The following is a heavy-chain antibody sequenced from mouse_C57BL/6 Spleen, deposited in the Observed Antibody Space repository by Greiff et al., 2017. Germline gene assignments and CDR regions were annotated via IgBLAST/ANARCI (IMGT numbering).Heavy chain of an antibody. Sequence: QVQLQQPGAELVKPGASVKLSCKASGYTFTSYWIHWVKQRPGQGLEWIGMIHPNSGSTNYNEKFKSKATLTVDKSSSTAYMQLSSLTSEDSAVYYCAPIGIYSNFFDYWGQGTTLTVSS. J-gene: IGHJ2*01. CDR2: IHPNSGST. D-gene: IGHD2-5*01. CDR1: GYTFTSYW. CDR3: APIGIYSNFFDY. V-gene: IGHV1-64*01.